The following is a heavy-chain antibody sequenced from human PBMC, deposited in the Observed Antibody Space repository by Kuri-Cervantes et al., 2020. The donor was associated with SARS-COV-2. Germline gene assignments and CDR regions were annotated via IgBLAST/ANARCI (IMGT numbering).Heavy chain of an antibody. CDR2: INSDGSST. V-gene: IGHV3-74*01. CDR1: GFTFSSYW. D-gene: IGHD2-15*01. CDR3: ASLVVVAATHAFDI. J-gene: IGHJ3*02. Sequence: GGSLRLSCAASGFTFSSYWMHWVRQAPGKGLVWVSRINSDGSSTSYADSVKGRFTISRDNSKNTLYLQMNSLRAEDTAVYYCASLVVVAATHAFDIWGQGTMVTVSS.